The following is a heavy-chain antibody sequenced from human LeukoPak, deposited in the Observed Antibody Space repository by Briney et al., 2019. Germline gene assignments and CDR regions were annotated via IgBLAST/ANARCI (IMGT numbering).Heavy chain of an antibody. CDR1: GFTFSSYG. V-gene: IGHV3-33*01. D-gene: IGHD6-19*01. CDR3: ARGGIAVAGTNHDAFDI. J-gene: IGHJ3*02. Sequence: PGGSLRLSCAASGFTFSSYGMHWVRQAPGKGLEWVAVIWYDGSNKYYADSVKGRFTISRDNSKNTLYLQMNSLRAEDTAVYYCARGGIAVAGTNHDAFDIWGQGTMVTVSS. CDR2: IWYDGSNK.